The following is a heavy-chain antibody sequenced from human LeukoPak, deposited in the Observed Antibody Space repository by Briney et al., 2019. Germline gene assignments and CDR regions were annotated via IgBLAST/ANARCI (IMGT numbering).Heavy chain of an antibody. Sequence: PGGSLRLSCAASGFTFSSYEMNWVRQAPGKGLEWVSYISSSGNTIYYADSVKGRFTISRDNAKNSLYLQMNSLRAEDTAVYYCARQMYYDFWSGYSTFDYWGRGTLVTVSS. J-gene: IGHJ4*02. CDR1: GFTFSSYE. V-gene: IGHV3-48*03. CDR2: ISSSGNTI. CDR3: ARQMYYDFWSGYSTFDY. D-gene: IGHD3-3*01.